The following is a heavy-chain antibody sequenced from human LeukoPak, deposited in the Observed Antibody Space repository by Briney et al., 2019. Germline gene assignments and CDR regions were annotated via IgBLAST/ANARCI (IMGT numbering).Heavy chain of an antibody. Sequence: GGSLRLSCAASGFTFSTYDMHWVRQATGKGLEWVSAIGTAGHTYYPASVEGRFTISRENAKNSLYLQMNSLRAGDTAVYYCARGPHCTTTTCYPYAMDVWGQGTTVTVSS. J-gene: IGHJ6*02. CDR3: ARGPHCTTTTCYPYAMDV. CDR2: IGTAGHT. CDR1: GFTFSTYD. V-gene: IGHV3-13*01. D-gene: IGHD2-2*01.